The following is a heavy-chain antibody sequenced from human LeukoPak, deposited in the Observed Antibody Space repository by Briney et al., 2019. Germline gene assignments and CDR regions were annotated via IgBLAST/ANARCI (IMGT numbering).Heavy chain of an antibody. CDR1: GFTFDDYA. CDR2: ISWNSGSI. Sequence: GRSLRLSCAVSGFTFDDYAMHWVRQAPGKGLEWVSGISWNSGSIGYADSVKGRFTISRDNAKNTLYLQMNSLRAEDTAVYYCAGGRDSSQLYFDSWGQGTLVTVSS. D-gene: IGHD5-24*01. V-gene: IGHV3-9*01. J-gene: IGHJ4*02. CDR3: AGGRDSSQLYFDS.